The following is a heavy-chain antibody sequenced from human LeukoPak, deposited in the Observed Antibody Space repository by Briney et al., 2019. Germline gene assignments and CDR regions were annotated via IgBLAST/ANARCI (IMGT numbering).Heavy chain of an antibody. CDR3: ATSSIAVAGTEGSDY. CDR2: INPNSGGT. Sequence: ASVKVSCKASGYTFTGYYMHWVRQAPGQGLEWMGRINPNSGGTNYAQKFQGRVTMTRGTSISTAYMELSRLRSDDTAVYYCATSSIAVAGTEGSDYWGQGTLVTVSS. D-gene: IGHD6-19*01. J-gene: IGHJ4*02. CDR1: GYTFTGYY. V-gene: IGHV1-2*06.